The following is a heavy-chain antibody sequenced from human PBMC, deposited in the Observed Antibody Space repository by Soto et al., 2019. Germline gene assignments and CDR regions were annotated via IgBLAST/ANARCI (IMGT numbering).Heavy chain of an antibody. CDR2: ISSSSSYI. J-gene: IGHJ4*02. D-gene: IGHD3-10*01. CDR1: GFTFSSYS. CDR3: ARWSAYQGSGSQYPDY. Sequence: EVQLVESGGDLVKPGGSLSLSCAASGFTFSSYSFNWVRQAPGKGLEWVSSISSSSSYISYADSVQGRFTISRDNAKNSVYLQMNSLRAEDSAVYYCARWSAYQGSGSQYPDYWGQGTLVTVSP. V-gene: IGHV3-21*01.